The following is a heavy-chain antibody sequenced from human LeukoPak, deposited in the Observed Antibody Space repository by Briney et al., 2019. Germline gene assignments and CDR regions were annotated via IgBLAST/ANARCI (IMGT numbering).Heavy chain of an antibody. CDR1: GFTFSSYA. V-gene: IGHV3-30*04. D-gene: IGHD2/OR15-2a*01. CDR2: ISYDGSNK. CDR3: ARGANIRNFDY. Sequence: GGSLRLSCAASGFTFSSYAMHWVRQAPGKGLEWVAVISYDGSNKYYADSVKGRFTISRDSSKNTLYLQMNSLRAEDTAVYYCARGANIRNFDYWGQGTLVTVSS. J-gene: IGHJ4*02.